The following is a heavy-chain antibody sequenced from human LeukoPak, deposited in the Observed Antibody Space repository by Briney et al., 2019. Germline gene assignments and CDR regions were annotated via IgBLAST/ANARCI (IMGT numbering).Heavy chain of an antibody. CDR2: IYYSGST. D-gene: IGHD5-24*01. J-gene: IGHJ5*02. CDR3: ATITGGANVGMATKNWFDP. Sequence: SSETLSLTCTVSGGSISSYYWSWIRQPPGKGLEWIGYIYYSGSTNYNPSLKSRVTISVDTSKNQFSLKLSSVTAADTAVYYCATITGGANVGMATKNWFDPWGQGTLVTVSS. V-gene: IGHV4-59*12. CDR1: GGSISSYY.